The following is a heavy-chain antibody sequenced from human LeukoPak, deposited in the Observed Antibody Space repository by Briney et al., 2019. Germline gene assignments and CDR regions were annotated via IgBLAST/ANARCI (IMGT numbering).Heavy chain of an antibody. V-gene: IGHV4-59*01. CDR3: ARDEGYYFDY. J-gene: IGHJ4*02. CDR1: GGSISSYY. CDR2: IYHSGST. Sequence: SETLSLTCTVSGGSISSYYWSWIRQPPGKGLEWIGYIYHSGSTNYNPSLKSRVTISVDTSKNQFSLKLSSVTAADTAVYYCARDEGYYFDYWGQGTLVTVSS.